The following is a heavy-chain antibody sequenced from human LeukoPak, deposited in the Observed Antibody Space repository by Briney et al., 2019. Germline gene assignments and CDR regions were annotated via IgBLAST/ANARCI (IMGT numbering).Heavy chain of an antibody. D-gene: IGHD5-24*01. J-gene: IGHJ4*02. CDR1: GGTFSSYA. V-gene: IGHV1-69*05. CDR3: ARGDGYNGPFFDY. Sequence: ASVKVSCKASGGTFSSYAISWVRQAPGQGLEWMGGIIPIFGTANYAQKFQGGVTITTDESASTAYMELSSLRSEDTAVYYCARGDGYNGPFFDYWGQGTLVTVSP. CDR2: IIPIFGTA.